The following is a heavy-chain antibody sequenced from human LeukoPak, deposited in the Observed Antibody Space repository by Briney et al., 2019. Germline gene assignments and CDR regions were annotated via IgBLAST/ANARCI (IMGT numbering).Heavy chain of an antibody. CDR2: IIPIFGTA. D-gene: IGHD6-19*01. J-gene: IGHJ6*02. CDR3: AGVQASSGWYLGYYYYYGMDV. CDR1: VGTFSSYA. Sequence: SVKVSCKASVGTFSSYAISWVRQAPGQGLEWMGGIIPIFGTANYAQKFQGRVTITADESTSTAYMELSSLRSEDTAVYYCAGVQASSGWYLGYYYYYGMDVWGQGTTVTVSS. V-gene: IGHV1-69*13.